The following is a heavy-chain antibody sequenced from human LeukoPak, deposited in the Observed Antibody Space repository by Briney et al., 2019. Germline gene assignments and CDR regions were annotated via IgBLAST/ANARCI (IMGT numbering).Heavy chain of an antibody. J-gene: IGHJ4*02. D-gene: IGHD5-18*01. CDR1: GCTFTGYY. Sequence: GASVKVSCKASGCTFTGYYMHWVRQAPGQGLEWMGWINPNSGGTNYAQKFQGRVTMTRDTSISTAYMELSRLRSDDTAVYYCARSPTAMGGYYFDYWGQGTLVTVSS. V-gene: IGHV1-2*02. CDR2: INPNSGGT. CDR3: ARSPTAMGGYYFDY.